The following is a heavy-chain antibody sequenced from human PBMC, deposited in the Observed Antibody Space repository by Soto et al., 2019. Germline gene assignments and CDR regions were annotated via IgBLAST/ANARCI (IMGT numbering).Heavy chain of an antibody. Sequence: QITLKESGPTLVKPTQTLTLTCTFSGFSLSTSGVGVGWIRQPPGKALEWLALIYWDGDKRYSPSLKSRLTITKDTSEYPVVLTMTNMHPLDTSTCFSAHRLNMPGTYYDFCTAHVVSYFYSCGQGTLVTVSS. V-gene: IGHV2-5*02. J-gene: IGHJ4*01. CDR2: IYWDGDK. D-gene: IGHD3-3*01. CDR1: GFSLSTSGVG. CDR3: AHRLNMPGTYYDFCTAHVVSYFYS.